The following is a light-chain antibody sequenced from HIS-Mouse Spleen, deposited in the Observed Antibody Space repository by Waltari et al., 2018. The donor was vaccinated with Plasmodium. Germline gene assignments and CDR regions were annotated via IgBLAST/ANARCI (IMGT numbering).Light chain of an antibody. Sequence: DIVMTQSPDSLAVSLGERATINSKSSQSVLYSSNHKNYLAWYQQKPGQPPNLLIYWASTRESGVPDRFSGSGSGTDFTLTISSLQAEDVAVYYCQQYYSTPWTFGQGTKVEIK. CDR1: QSVLYSSNHKNY. CDR2: WAS. J-gene: IGKJ1*01. CDR3: QQYYSTPWT. V-gene: IGKV4-1*01.